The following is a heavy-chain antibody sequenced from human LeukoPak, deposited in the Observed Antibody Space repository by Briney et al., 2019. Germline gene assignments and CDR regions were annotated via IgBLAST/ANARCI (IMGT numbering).Heavy chain of an antibody. V-gene: IGHV4-34*01. CDR3: ARRGIRITISRFDY. J-gene: IGHJ4*02. CDR2: ISHSGST. CDR1: GGSFSGYY. D-gene: IGHD3-9*01. Sequence: PSETLSLTCAVYGGSFSGYYWSWIRQPPGKGLEWIGEISHSGSTNYNPSLKSRVTISVDTSKNQFSLKLSSVTAADTAVYYCARRGIRITISRFDYWGQGTLVTVSS.